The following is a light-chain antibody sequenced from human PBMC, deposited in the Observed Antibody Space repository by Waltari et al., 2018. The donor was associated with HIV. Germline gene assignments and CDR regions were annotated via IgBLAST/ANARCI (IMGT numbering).Light chain of an antibody. J-gene: IGLJ2*01. CDR1: GSNIGATYD. V-gene: IGLV1-40*01. Sequence: SVLTQPPSVSGAPGQRVTISCSESGSNIGATYDVHWYQHLPGTAPKLLIFGNSNRPSGVPHRFSGSKSGTSASLAITGLQPEDEGDYYCQSYDSRLSGSVFGGGTKLTVL. CDR3: QSYDSRLSGSV. CDR2: GNS.